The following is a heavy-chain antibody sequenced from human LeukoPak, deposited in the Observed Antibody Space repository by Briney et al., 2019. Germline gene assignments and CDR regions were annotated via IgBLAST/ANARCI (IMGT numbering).Heavy chain of an antibody. J-gene: IGHJ6*02. CDR2: ISYDGSNK. D-gene: IGHD1-26*01. CDR3: AKEVGYGMDV. CDR1: GLTFSSYG. Sequence: GRSLRLSCAASGLTFSSYGMHWVRQAPGKGLEWVAVISYDGSNKYYADSVKGRFTISRDNSKNTLYLQMNTLRAEDTAVYCCAKEVGYGMDVWGQGTTVTISS. V-gene: IGHV3-30*18.